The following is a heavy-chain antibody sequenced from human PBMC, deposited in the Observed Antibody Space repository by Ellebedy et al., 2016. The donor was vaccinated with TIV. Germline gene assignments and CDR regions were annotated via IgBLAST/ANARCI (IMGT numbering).Heavy chain of an antibody. J-gene: IGHJ3*02. CDR3: ARGKPLTYYDFWSGYSDAFDI. V-gene: IGHV4-38-2*02. Sequence: SETLSLXCTVSGYSISSGYYWGCIRQPPGKGLEWIGSIYHSGSTYYNPSLKSRVTISVDTSKNQFSLKLSSVTAADTAVYYCARGKPLTYYDFWSGYSDAFDIWGQGTMVTVSS. CDR2: IYHSGST. CDR1: GYSISSGYY. D-gene: IGHD3-3*01.